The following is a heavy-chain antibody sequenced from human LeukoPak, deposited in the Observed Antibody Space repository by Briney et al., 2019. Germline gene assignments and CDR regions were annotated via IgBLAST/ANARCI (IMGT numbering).Heavy chain of an antibody. CDR1: GFTFTDYV. Sequence: PGGSLRLSCGTSGFTFTDYVMNWVRQTPGKGLEWVSTISGSGGSTYYADSVKGRFTISRDNSKNTLYLQMNSLRAEDTAVYYCAKGGHFYGDYAWSDYWGQGTLVTVSS. D-gene: IGHD4-17*01. V-gene: IGHV3-23*01. CDR3: AKGGHFYGDYAWSDY. J-gene: IGHJ4*02. CDR2: ISGSGGST.